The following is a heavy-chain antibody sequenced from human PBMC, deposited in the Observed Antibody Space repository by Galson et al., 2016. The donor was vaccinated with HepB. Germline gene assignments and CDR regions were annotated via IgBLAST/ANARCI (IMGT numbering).Heavy chain of an antibody. D-gene: IGHD6-13*01. J-gene: IGHJ5*02. CDR2: ISSKAYGGTT. Sequence: FLRLSCAASGFTFSDHAMSWFRQAPGKGLEWVGFISSKAYGGTTEFAASVKDRFTISRDDSKSIAYLQTNSLKIEDTAVYYCTDGGGIAAAARGLNHWGQGTLVTVSS. CDR3: TDGGGIAAAARGLNH. CDR1: GFTFSDHA. V-gene: IGHV3-49*03.